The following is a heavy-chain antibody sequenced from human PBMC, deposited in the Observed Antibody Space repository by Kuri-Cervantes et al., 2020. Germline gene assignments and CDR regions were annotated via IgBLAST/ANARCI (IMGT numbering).Heavy chain of an antibody. CDR1: GGSISSGGYS. CDR3: ARGYYDILRGTSTSRPYYYYGMDV. J-gene: IGHJ6*02. CDR2: IYHSGST. Sequence: SETLSLTCAVSGGSISSGGYSWSWIRQPPGKGLEWIGYIYHSGSTYYNPSLKSRVTISVDTSKNQFSLKLSSVTAADTAVYYCARGYYDILRGTSTSRPYYYYGMDVWGQGTTVTVSS. D-gene: IGHD3-9*01. V-gene: IGHV4-30-2*01.